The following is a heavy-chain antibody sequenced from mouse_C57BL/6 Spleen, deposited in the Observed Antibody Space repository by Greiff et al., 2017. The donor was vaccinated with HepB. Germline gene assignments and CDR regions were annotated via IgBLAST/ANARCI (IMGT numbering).Heavy chain of an antibody. V-gene: IGHV1-26*01. CDR1: GYTFTDYY. Sequence: VQLQQSGPELVKPGASVKISCKASGYTFTDYYMNWVQQSHGKSLEWIGDINPNNGGTSYNQKFKGKATLTVDKSSSTAYMELRSLTSEDSAVYYCARGAATMAMGGFAYWGQGTLVTVSA. CDR3: ARGAATMAMGGFAY. J-gene: IGHJ3*01. D-gene: IGHD2-1*01. CDR2: INPNNGGT.